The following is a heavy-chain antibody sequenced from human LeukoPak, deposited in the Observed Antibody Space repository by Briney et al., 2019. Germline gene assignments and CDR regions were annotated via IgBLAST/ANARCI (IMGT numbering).Heavy chain of an antibody. Sequence: SQTLSLTCTVSGGSISSTNYYWSWIRQPAGKGLEWIGRIYTSGSTNYNPSLKSRVTISIDTSKNQFSLKLRSVTAADTAVYYCARVVLWSGSPIYFDCWGQGTLVTVSS. CDR3: ARVVLWSGSPIYFDC. CDR1: GGSISSTNYY. CDR2: IYTSGST. D-gene: IGHD3-3*01. J-gene: IGHJ4*02. V-gene: IGHV4-61*02.